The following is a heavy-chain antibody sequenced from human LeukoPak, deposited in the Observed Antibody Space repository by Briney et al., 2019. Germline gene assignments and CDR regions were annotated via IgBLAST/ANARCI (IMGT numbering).Heavy chain of an antibody. CDR1: GYTFTGYY. Sequence: ASVKVSCKASGYTFTGYYMHWVRQAPGQGLEWMGWINPNSGGTNYAQKFQGRVTMTRDTSISTAYMELSRLRSDDTAVYYCAIDYYGSGSYYNGDYWGQGTLVTVSS. D-gene: IGHD3-10*01. J-gene: IGHJ4*02. CDR3: AIDYYGSGSYYNGDY. V-gene: IGHV1-2*02. CDR2: INPNSGGT.